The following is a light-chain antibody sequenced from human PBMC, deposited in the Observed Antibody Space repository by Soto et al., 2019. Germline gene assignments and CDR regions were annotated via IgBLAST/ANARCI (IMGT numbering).Light chain of an antibody. V-gene: IGLV1-44*01. J-gene: IGLJ1*01. CDR2: RTD. CDR3: AAWDDSLNGHV. CDR1: SSNIGTNT. Sequence: QSALTQPHSVSGTSGQRVTISCSGSSSNIGTNTVHWFQQLPGTAPKVLIYRTDQRPSGVPERFSGSKSGTSASLAISELQSEDEADYYCAAWDDSLNGHVFGTGTKVTVL.